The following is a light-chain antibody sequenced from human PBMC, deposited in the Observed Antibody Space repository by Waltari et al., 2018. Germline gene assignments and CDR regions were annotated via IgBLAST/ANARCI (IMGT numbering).Light chain of an antibody. V-gene: IGKV3-20*01. CDR1: QSIGRY. CDR3: QNHERLPAT. J-gene: IGKJ1*01. CDR2: GAS. Sequence: EIVLTQSPGTLSLSPGERATLSYRASQSIGRYLAWYQQKPDQAPRLLIYGASSRATGIPDRFSGSGSGIDFSLTISRLEPEDFAVYYCQNHERLPATFGQGTKVEIK.